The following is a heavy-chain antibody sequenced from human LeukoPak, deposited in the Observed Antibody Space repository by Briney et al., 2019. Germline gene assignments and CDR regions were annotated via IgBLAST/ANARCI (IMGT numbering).Heavy chain of an antibody. Sequence: GGSLRLSCAASGFTFHDYAMYWVRQAPGKGLEWVSLINWNAGSTYYADSAKGRFTISKDNSKNSLYLQMNSLRAEDTAMYYCAKGGGGGYSYGYGQLDYWGQGTLVTVSS. D-gene: IGHD5-18*01. J-gene: IGHJ4*02. CDR2: INWNAGST. V-gene: IGHV3-43D*04. CDR1: GFTFHDYA. CDR3: AKGGGGGYSYGYGQLDY.